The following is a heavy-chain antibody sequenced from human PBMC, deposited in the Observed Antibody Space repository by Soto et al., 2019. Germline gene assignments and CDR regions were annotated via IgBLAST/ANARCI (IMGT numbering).Heavy chain of an antibody. CDR1: GGSISSYY. J-gene: IGHJ6*03. D-gene: IGHD3-3*01. Sequence: SETLSLTCTVSGGSISSYYWSWIRQPPGKGLEWIGYIYYSGSTNYNPSLKSRVTISVDTSKNQFSLKLSSVTAADTAVYYCARGRFLEWLLTDYYYYMDVWGKGTTVTVSS. V-gene: IGHV4-59*01. CDR3: ARGRFLEWLLTDYYYYMDV. CDR2: IYYSGST.